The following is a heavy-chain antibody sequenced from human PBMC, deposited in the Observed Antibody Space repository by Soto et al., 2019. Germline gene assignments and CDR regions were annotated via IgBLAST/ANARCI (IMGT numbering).Heavy chain of an antibody. CDR2: MNPNSGNT. CDR3: ARDGSGSYYVWFDP. Sequence: ASVKVSCKASGYTFTSYDINWVRQATGQGLEWMGWMNPNSGNTGYAQKFQGRVTITRNTSISTAYMELSSLRSEDTAVYYCARDGSGSYYVWFDPWGQGTLVTVSS. D-gene: IGHD3-10*01. J-gene: IGHJ5*02. CDR1: GYTFTSYD. V-gene: IGHV1-8*01.